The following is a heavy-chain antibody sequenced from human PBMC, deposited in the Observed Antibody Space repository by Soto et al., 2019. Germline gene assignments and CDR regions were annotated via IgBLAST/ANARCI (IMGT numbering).Heavy chain of an antibody. V-gene: IGHV3-30-3*01. D-gene: IGHD1-1*01. CDR3: ARDRLRYNWNAFPYYYYGMDV. Sequence: QVQLVESGGGVVQPGRSLRLSCAASGFTFSSYAMHWVRQAPGKGLEWVAVISYDGSNKYYADSVKGRFTISRDNSKKTLYLPMNSLRAEDTAVYYCARDRLRYNWNAFPYYYYGMDVWGQGTTVTVSS. J-gene: IGHJ6*02. CDR2: ISYDGSNK. CDR1: GFTFSSYA.